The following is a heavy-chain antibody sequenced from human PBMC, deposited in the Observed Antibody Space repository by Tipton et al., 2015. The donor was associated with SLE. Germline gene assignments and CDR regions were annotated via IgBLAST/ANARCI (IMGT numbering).Heavy chain of an antibody. V-gene: IGHV3-30*02. J-gene: IGHJ6*02. CDR1: GFIFSSYG. Sequence: SLRLSCAASGFIFSSYGMHWVRQAPGKGLEWVTFIRYDGSRKFYSDSVKGRLTVSRDNSMSRLYLQMNRLRAEDTAVYYCAKDQGSGRQWLARYGMDVWGQGTTVTVSS. CDR3: AKDQGSGRQWLARYGMDV. D-gene: IGHD6-19*01. CDR2: IRYDGSRK.